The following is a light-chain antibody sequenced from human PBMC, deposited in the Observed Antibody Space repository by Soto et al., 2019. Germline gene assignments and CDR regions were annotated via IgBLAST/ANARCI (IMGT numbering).Light chain of an antibody. CDR1: QGISSR. CDR2: AAS. CDR3: QQSNSLPLI. V-gene: IGKV1-12*01. Sequence: DLQMTQTPSSVSASVGDRVTITCRASQGISSRLAWYQQKPGKAPNLLIYAASSLQSGIPSRFSGSGSETDFTLTIGSLQPEDFATYYCQQSNSLPLIFGGGTKVEIK. J-gene: IGKJ4*01.